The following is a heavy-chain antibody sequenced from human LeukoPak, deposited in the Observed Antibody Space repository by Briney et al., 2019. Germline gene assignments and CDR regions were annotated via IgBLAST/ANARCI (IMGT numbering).Heavy chain of an antibody. CDR3: AKSWSAHYYYYMDV. J-gene: IGHJ6*03. CDR2: IRNDATNK. Sequence: PGGSLRLSCGASGFTFSTYAMHWVRQAPGKGLEWVAVIRNDATNKNYGDSVKGRFTISRDNSKNTLFLQMDSLRPDDTAIYYCAKSWSAHYYYYMDVWGKGTTVTVSS. D-gene: IGHD3-3*01. CDR1: GFTFSTYA. V-gene: IGHV3-30*02.